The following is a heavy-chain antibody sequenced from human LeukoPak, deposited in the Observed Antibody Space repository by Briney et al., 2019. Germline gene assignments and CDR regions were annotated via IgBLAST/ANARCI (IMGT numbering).Heavy chain of an antibody. CDR3: ARDDGGYCSSTSCYLGWFDP. D-gene: IGHD2-2*03. Sequence: GGSLRPSCGASGFALSSYAMNWVRQAPGKGLEWVSSVTSTSSYIYYADSVKGRFTLSRDNAKNSLYLQMNSLRAEYTAVYYCARDDGGYCSSTSCYLGWFDPWGQGTLVTVSS. CDR1: GFALSSYA. V-gene: IGHV3-21*01. J-gene: IGHJ5*02. CDR2: VTSTSSYI.